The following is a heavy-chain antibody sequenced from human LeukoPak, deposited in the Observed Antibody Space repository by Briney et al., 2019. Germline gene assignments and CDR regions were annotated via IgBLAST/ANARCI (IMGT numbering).Heavy chain of an antibody. V-gene: IGHV3-23*01. CDR3: ARKNYGDYAVGY. CDR2: ISGSGGST. J-gene: IGHJ4*02. Sequence: GGSLRLSCAASGFTFSSYAMSWVRQAPGKGLEWVSAISGSGGSTYYADSVKGRFTLSRDNSKNTLYLQMNSLRAEDTAVYYCARKNYGDYAVGYWGQGTLVTVSS. D-gene: IGHD4-17*01. CDR1: GFTFSSYA.